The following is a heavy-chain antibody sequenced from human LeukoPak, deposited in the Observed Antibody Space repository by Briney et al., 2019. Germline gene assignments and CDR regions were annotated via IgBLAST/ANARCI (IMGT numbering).Heavy chain of an antibody. CDR3: AKDKDTPATAHPHRGYFES. V-gene: IGHV3-33*06. Sequence: PGSSLRLSCAASGFPFSGSGMHWVRQAPGKGLEWVAIVWYDGSNQYYADSVKGRFTISRDNFKNTVDLQMNSLRVEDTAVYFCAKDKDTPATAHPHRGYFESWGQGTLVTVSA. D-gene: IGHD2-21*02. CDR2: VWYDGSNQ. J-gene: IGHJ4*02. CDR1: GFPFSGSG.